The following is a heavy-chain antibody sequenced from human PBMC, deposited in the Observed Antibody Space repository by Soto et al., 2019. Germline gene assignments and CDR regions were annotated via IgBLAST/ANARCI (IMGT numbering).Heavy chain of an antibody. CDR1: KGSISSYY. CDR3: ARRYGDYFDY. V-gene: IGHV4-59*08. CDR2: IYYSGST. J-gene: IGHJ4*02. Sequence: SVTCTVAKGSISSYYRSQIQQPPGKGLEWIGYIYYSGSTNYNPSLKSRVTISVDTSKNQFSLKLSSVTAADTAVYYCARRYGDYFDYRGQGTLVTVSS. D-gene: IGHD4-17*01.